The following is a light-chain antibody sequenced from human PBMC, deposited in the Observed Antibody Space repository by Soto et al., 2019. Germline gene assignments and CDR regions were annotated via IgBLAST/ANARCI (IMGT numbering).Light chain of an antibody. Sequence: IQITKAPTTLAASVGVRVTSTCRASQTISSWLAWYQQKPGKAPKLLIYKASTLQSGVPSRFSGSGSGTDFTLTISSLQPEDFATYYCQQSYSTPWTFGQGTKVDIK. CDR2: KAS. V-gene: IGKV1-39*01. CDR3: QQSYSTPWT. CDR1: QTISSW. J-gene: IGKJ1*01.